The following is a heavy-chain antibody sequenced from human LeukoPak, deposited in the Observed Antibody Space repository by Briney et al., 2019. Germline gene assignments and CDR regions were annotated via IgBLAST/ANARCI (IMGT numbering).Heavy chain of an antibody. CDR1: GFTFNSYA. CDR3: AKTLRSGDWYFDY. D-gene: IGHD2-21*02. Sequence: GGSLRLSCVPSGFTFNSYAMSWVRQALGQGLEWVSTISVTGSSTYYADSVKGRFTTSRDNSKNTLYLQMNGLRVEDTAVYYCAKTLRSGDWYFDYWGQGTLVTVSS. J-gene: IGHJ4*02. CDR2: ISVTGSST. V-gene: IGHV3-23*01.